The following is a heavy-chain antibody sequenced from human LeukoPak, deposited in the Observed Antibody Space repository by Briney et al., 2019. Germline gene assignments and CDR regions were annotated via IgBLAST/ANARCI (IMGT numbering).Heavy chain of an antibody. V-gene: IGHV7-4-1*02. CDR1: GYTFTSYA. D-gene: IGHD3-10*01. Sequence: VASVKVSCKASGYTFTSYAMNWVRQAPGQGLEWMGWINTNTGNPTYAQGFTGRFVFSLDTSVSTAYLQISSLKAEDTAVYYCARSILTMVRGANPGDYYYYMDVWGKGTTVTVSS. J-gene: IGHJ6*03. CDR3: ARSILTMVRGANPGDYYYYMDV. CDR2: INTNTGNP.